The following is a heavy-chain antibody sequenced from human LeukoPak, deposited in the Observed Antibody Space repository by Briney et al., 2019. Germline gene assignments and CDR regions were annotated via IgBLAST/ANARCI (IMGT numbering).Heavy chain of an antibody. J-gene: IGHJ3*02. V-gene: IGHV1-2*02. D-gene: IGHD3-16*01. Sequence: ASVKVSCKASGYTFTDLYIHWLRQAPGQGLEWMGDISPKNGATYYAQRFQGRVTTATDASITTAYVELSGLRSDDTAVYYCARHYDSTSPWGVCAFDIWGQGTMVTVSS. CDR1: GYTFTDLY. CDR2: ISPKNGAT. CDR3: ARHYDSTSPWGVCAFDI.